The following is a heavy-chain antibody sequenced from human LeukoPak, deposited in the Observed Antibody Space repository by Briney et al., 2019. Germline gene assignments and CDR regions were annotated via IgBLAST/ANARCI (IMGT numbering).Heavy chain of an antibody. J-gene: IGHJ4*02. V-gene: IGHV3-48*01. D-gene: IGHD4-17*01. CDR3: ARDDYGDFFDY. Sequence: GRFLRLSCAASGFTFSSYSMNWVRQAPGEGLEWVSYISSSSSLIHYADSVKGRFTVSRDNAKNSPYLQMNSLRAEDTAVSYCARDDYGDFFDYWGQGTVVTVSS. CDR2: ISSSSSLI. CDR1: GFTFSSYS.